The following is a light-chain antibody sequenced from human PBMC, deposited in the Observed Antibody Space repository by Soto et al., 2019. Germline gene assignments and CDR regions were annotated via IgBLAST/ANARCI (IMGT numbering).Light chain of an antibody. CDR2: GAS. CDR1: QSVNTN. Sequence: EIVMTQSPATLSVSPGERATLPCRASQSVNTNVAWYQQEPGQAPRLLIYGASTRATGTPARFSGSVSGTEFALTISSLQSEDFAVYYCQQYNNWPRTFGQGTKVDIK. CDR3: QQYNNWPRT. J-gene: IGKJ1*01. V-gene: IGKV3D-15*01.